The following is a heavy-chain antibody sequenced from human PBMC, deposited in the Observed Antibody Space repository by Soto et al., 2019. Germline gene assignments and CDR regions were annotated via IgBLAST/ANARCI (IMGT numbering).Heavy chain of an antibody. CDR3: ARVRVTAGKRYFDY. CDR2: TYYSGTT. CDR1: GVSMIDYY. J-gene: IGHJ4*02. Sequence: SETLTLTCTVSGVSMIDYYRNWMRQPPGKGLQWIGYTYYSGTTTYNPSLKSRVTISVDSSKNQFSLKLDSVPPADTAVYYCARVRVTAGKRYFDYWGPETLVTV. V-gene: IGHV4-59*01. D-gene: IGHD6-13*01.